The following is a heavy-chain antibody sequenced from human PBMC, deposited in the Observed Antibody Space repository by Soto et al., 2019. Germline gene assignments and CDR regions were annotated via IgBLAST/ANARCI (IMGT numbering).Heavy chain of an antibody. D-gene: IGHD2-21*01. J-gene: IGHJ3*02. CDR1: GFTFSSYS. CDR2: ISSSSSSYI. V-gene: IGHV3-21*01. CDR3: ARELDCGGDCYDAFDI. Sequence: GGSLRLSCAASGFTFSSYSMNWVRQAPGKGLEWVSSISSSSSSYIYYADSVKGRFTISRDNAKNSLYLQMNSLRAEDTAVYYCARELDCGGDCYDAFDIWGQGTMVTVSS.